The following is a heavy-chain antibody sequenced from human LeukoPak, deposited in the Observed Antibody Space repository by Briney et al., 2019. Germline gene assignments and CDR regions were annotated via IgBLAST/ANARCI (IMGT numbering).Heavy chain of an antibody. Sequence: GGSLRLSCAASGFTFSGSAMHWVRQASGKGLEWVGRIRSKANSYATAYAASVKGRFTISRDDSKNTAYLQMNSLKTEDTAVYYCARSPYGDILTGYSLHYYYYMDVWGKGTTVTVSS. CDR3: ARSPYGDILTGYSLHYYYYMDV. J-gene: IGHJ6*03. CDR1: GFTFSGSA. V-gene: IGHV3-73*01. D-gene: IGHD3-9*01. CDR2: IRSKANSYAT.